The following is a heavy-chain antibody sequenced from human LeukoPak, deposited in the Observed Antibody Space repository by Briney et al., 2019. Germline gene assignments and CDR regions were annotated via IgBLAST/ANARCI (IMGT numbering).Heavy chain of an antibody. CDR3: ARGAPGIYYPFRSPSGYYGMDV. CDR1: GFIFSSYS. CDR2: ISSSSTYI. Sequence: AGGSLRLSCAASGFIFSSYSMNWVRQPPRKELEWLSSISSSSTYIYYADSVKGRFTISRDNAKNSLYLQMNRLRAEDTAVYYCARGAPGIYYPFRSPSGYYGMDVWGQGTTVTVSS. V-gene: IGHV3-21*01. D-gene: IGHD3-10*01. J-gene: IGHJ6*02.